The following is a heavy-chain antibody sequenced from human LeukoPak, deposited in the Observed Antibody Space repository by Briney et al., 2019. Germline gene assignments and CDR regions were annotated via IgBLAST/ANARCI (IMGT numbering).Heavy chain of an antibody. CDR3: ARHVRSYSSGWYYFDY. J-gene: IGHJ4*02. D-gene: IGHD6-19*01. V-gene: IGHV4-39*01. CDR2: IYYSGST. Sequence: PSETLSLTCSVSGGSISKSSYCWGWIRQPPGKGLEWIGSIYYSGSTYYNPSLKSRVTISVDTSRNQSSLNVSSVTAADTAVYFCARHVRSYSSGWYYFDYWGQGTLVTVSS. CDR1: GGSISKSSYC.